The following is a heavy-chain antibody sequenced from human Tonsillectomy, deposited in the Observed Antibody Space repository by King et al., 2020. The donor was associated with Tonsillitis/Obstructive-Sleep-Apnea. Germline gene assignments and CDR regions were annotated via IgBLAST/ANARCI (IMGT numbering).Heavy chain of an antibody. Sequence: VQLQESGPGLVKPSGTLSLNCAVSGGSLSSSNWWSWVRQPPGKGLEWIGGIYHSGNTYYSPSLKSRVTISGDKSKNQFSLRLSSVTAADTAVYYCARGGQGNGGPNSYFDLWGRGTLVTVSS. CDR3: ARGGQGNGGPNSYFDL. V-gene: IGHV4-4*02. CDR2: IYHSGNT. D-gene: IGHD2-8*01. J-gene: IGHJ2*01. CDR1: GGSLSSSNW.